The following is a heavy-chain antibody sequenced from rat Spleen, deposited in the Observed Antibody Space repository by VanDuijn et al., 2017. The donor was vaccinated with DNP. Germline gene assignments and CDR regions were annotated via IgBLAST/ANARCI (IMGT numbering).Heavy chain of an antibody. Sequence: EVQLVESGGGLVQPGRSLKLSCVASGFTFNNYWMSWIRQAPTKGLEWVATISYDGSNTYYRDSVKGRFTISRDNVKSTLYLQMDSLRSEDTATYDCAREGGYLYFDFWGPGTMVTVSS. CDR2: ISYDGSNT. V-gene: IGHV5-29*01. J-gene: IGHJ1*01. CDR3: AREGGYLYFDF. D-gene: IGHD1-11*01. CDR1: GFTFNNYW.